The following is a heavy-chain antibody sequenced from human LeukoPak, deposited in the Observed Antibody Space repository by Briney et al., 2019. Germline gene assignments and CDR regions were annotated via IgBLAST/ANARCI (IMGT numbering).Heavy chain of an antibody. CDR2: ISSSGSTI. CDR3: AREGGYSSSWYDY. J-gene: IGHJ4*02. D-gene: IGHD6-13*01. V-gene: IGHV3-48*03. Sequence: GGSLRLSCAASGFTFSSYEMNWVRQAPGKGLEWVSYISSSGSTIYYADSVKGRFTISRDNAKNSLYLRMNSLRAEDTAVYYCAREGGYSSSWYDYWGQGTLVTVSS. CDR1: GFTFSSYE.